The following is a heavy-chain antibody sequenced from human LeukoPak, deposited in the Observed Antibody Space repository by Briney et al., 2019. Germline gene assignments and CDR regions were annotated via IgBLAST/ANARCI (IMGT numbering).Heavy chain of an antibody. D-gene: IGHD2-15*01. V-gene: IGHV3-13*01. CDR1: GFTFSSYD. CDR2: IGTAGDT. Sequence: GGSLRLSCAASGFTFSSYDVHWVRQATGKGLEWVSAIGTAGDTYYPGSVKGRFTISRENAKNSLYLQMNSLRAGDTAVYYCARGHGVVYYYMDVWGKGTTVTISS. CDR3: ARGHGVVYYYMDV. J-gene: IGHJ6*03.